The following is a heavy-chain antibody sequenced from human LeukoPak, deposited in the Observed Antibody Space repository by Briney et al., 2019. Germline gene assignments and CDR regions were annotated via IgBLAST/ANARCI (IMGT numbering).Heavy chain of an antibody. CDR3: ARDQNGQQLVYYMDV. CDR1: GGSISSYY. CDR2: IYYSGST. V-gene: IGHV4-59*01. Sequence: SETLSLTCTVSGGSISSYYWSWIRQPPGKGLEWIGYIYYSGSTNYNPSLKSRVTISVDTSKNQFSLKLSSVTAADTAVYYCARDQNGQQLVYYMDVWGKGTTVTVSS. D-gene: IGHD6-13*01. J-gene: IGHJ6*03.